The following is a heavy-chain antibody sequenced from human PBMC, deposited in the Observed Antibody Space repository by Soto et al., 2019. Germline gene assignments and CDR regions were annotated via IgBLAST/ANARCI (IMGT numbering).Heavy chain of an antibody. Sequence: QVQLQESGPRLVKPLQTLSLTCTVSGDSINSGDYYWSWIRQPPGRGLEWVGYSFYSGITDYNPSFKSRMSMGMSRTQFSLRLTCVTAADTAGYLCARWSGVGVAGMDVWGQGTTVSVSS. CDR1: GDSINSGDYY. CDR2: SFYSGIT. CDR3: ARWSGVGVAGMDV. V-gene: IGHV4-30-4*01. D-gene: IGHD2-21*01. J-gene: IGHJ6*02.